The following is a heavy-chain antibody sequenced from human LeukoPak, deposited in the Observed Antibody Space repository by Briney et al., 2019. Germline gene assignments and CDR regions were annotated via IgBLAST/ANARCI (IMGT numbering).Heavy chain of an antibody. CDR2: ISLSGYT. CDR3: SRESGPYSPFGH. Sequence: PSETLCLTCGVSGGSITTTNYWSWVRQSPGRGLEWIGEISLSGYTGFNPSLRGRVTMSLDEFKNHLSLTLTSVTAADTAIYYCSRESGPYSPFGHWGQGILVTVTT. J-gene: IGHJ4*02. V-gene: IGHV4-4*02. CDR1: GGSITTTNY. D-gene: IGHD1-26*01.